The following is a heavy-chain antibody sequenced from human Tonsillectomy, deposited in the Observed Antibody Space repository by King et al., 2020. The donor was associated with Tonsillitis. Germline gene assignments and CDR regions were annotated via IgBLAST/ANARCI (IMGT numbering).Heavy chain of an antibody. CDR3: ARGATSYGMAV. J-gene: IGHJ6*02. CDR2: ISYDGSNK. D-gene: IGHD3-10*01. V-gene: IGHV3-30*03. Sequence: VQLVESGGGVVQPGRSLRLSCAASGFTFSSYGMHWVRQAPGKGLEWVAVISYDGSNKYYADSVKGRFTISRDNSKNTLYLQMNSLRAEDTAVYYCARGATSYGMAVWAKGPRSPSP. CDR1: GFTFSSYG.